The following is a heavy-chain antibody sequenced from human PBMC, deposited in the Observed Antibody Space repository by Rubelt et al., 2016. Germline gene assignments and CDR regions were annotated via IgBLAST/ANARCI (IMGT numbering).Heavy chain of an antibody. D-gene: IGHD2-15*01. CDR2: IYRDDDK. CDR3: AHAYCSGGSCYRGRERGTYYFDY. J-gene: IGHJ4*02. CDR1: GFSLSTSGVG. Sequence: QITLKESGPTLVKPTQTLTLTCTFSGFSLSTSGVGVGWIRTPPGKALECLALIYRDDDKRYLPTLKSRLTITKDTYKNQVVLTMTNMDPVDTATYYCAHAYCSGGSCYRGRERGTYYFDYWGQGTLVTVSS. V-gene: IGHV2-5*02.